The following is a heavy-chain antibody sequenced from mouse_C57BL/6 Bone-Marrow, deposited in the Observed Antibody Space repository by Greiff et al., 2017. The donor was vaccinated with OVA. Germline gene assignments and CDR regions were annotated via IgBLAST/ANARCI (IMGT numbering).Heavy chain of an antibody. J-gene: IGHJ1*03. Sequence: ESGPGLVKPSQSLSLTCSVTGYSITSGYYWNWIRQFPGNKLEWMGYISYDGSNNYNPSLKNRISITRDTSKNQFFLKLNSVTTEDTATYYCANSYYYGSSYWYFDVWGTGTTVTVSS. V-gene: IGHV3-6*01. D-gene: IGHD1-1*01. CDR1: GYSITSGYY. CDR3: ANSYYYGSSYWYFDV. CDR2: ISYDGSN.